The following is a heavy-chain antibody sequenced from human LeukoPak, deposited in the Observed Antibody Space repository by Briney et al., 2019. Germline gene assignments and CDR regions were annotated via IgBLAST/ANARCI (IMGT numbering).Heavy chain of an antibody. V-gene: IGHV6-1*01. CDR3: AREASYAYRLFDY. Sequence: SQTRSLTWAIAGDSVSSNSVVWNWIRQSPSRGLEWLGRTKYRSQWYNNYAVSVTSRTTTNPATSKNQSSLQLNSATPEDTAVYSCAREASYAYRLFDYWGQGTLVTVSS. J-gene: IGHJ4*02. D-gene: IGHD3-16*01. CDR1: GDSVSSNSVV. CDR2: TKYRSQWYN.